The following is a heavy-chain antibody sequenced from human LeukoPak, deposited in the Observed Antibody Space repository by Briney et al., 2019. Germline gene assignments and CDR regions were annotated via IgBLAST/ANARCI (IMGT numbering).Heavy chain of an antibody. J-gene: IGHJ4*02. Sequence: ASVKVSCKASGYTFTSYYMHWVRQAPGQGLEWMGMINPSGGITSYAQSFQGGVTMTRDTSTRTVYMEMSSLRSEDTAVYFCARDLLPSRYCTSTSCSASDSWGQGTLVIVSS. V-gene: IGHV1-46*01. CDR3: ARDLLPSRYCTSTSCSASDS. CDR1: GYTFTSYY. D-gene: IGHD2-2*01. CDR2: INPSGGIT.